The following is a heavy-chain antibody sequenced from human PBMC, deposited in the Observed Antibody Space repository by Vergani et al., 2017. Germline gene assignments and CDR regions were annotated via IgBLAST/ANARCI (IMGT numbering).Heavy chain of an antibody. CDR3: AREPEIVVVPAAPYYYYYYGMAV. D-gene: IGHD2-2*01. Sequence: QVQLVLSGAEVKKPGASVKVSCKASGYTFTSYGISCARQATGQGLECMGWITAYNGNTNYAQKLQGRDTMTTETSTSTAYMELRSRRSDDTAVYYCAREPEIVVVPAAPYYYYYYGMAVWGQGTTVTVSS. J-gene: IGHJ6*02. CDR2: ITAYNGNT. V-gene: IGHV1-18*04. CDR1: GYTFTSYG.